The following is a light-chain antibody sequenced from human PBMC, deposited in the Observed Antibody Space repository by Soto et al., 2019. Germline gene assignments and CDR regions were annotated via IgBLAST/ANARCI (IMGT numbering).Light chain of an antibody. CDR2: EVT. CDR3: SSFAGTNTVV. V-gene: IGLV2-8*01. J-gene: IGLJ2*01. Sequence: QSALTQPPSASGSPGQSVTISCTGTSSDVGGFDYVSWYQQYPGKAPKLVIFEVTERPSGVPDRFSGSKSGNTASLTVSGLQAEDEAHYYCSSFAGTNTVVFGGGTKVTVL. CDR1: SSDVGGFDY.